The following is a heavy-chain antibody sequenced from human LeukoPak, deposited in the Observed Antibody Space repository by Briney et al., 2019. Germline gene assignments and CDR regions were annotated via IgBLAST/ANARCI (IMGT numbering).Heavy chain of an antibody. Sequence: PSETLSLTCTVSGGSISSYYWSWIRQPAGKALEWIGRIYTSGSTNYNPSLKSRVTISVDKSKNQFSLKLSSVTAADTAVYYCARGAAAYWFDPWGQGTLVTVSS. D-gene: IGHD6-25*01. CDR2: IYTSGST. CDR1: GGSISSYY. V-gene: IGHV4-4*07. J-gene: IGHJ5*02. CDR3: ARGAAAYWFDP.